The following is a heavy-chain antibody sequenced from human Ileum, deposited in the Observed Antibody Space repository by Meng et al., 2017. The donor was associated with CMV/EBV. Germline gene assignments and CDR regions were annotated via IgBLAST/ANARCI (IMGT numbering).Heavy chain of an antibody. D-gene: IGHD6-13*01. J-gene: IGHJ5*02. Sequence: VQLPASRQGPVKPSKTLSLICTVSGASISSGYYYWRWIRQPPGKGLAWIGYIFFSGNTYYNPSLNTRVIISIDTPRNQFSLKVDSVTAADTAVYYCARFRIAALGNLFDPWGHGTLVTVSS. CDR3: ARFRIAALGNLFDP. CDR1: GASISSGYYY. CDR2: IFFSGNT. V-gene: IGHV4-30-4*08.